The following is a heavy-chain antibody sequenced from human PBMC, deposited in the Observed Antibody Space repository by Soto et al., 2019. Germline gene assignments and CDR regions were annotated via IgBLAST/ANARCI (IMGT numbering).Heavy chain of an antibody. J-gene: IGHJ5*02. CDR2: IYPGDSDT. V-gene: IGHV5-51*01. CDR1: GYSFTRYW. CDR3: ASTSIAAAGKDYNWFDP. Sequence: GESLKVCCKGSGYSFTRYWIGWVRQMPGKGLEWMGIIYPGDSDTRYSPSFQGQVTISADKSISTAYLQWSSLKASDTAMYYCASTSIAAAGKDYNWFDPWGQGTLVTVSS. D-gene: IGHD6-13*01.